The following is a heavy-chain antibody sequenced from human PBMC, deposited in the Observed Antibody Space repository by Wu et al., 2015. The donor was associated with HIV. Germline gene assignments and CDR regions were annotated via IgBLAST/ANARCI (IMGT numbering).Heavy chain of an antibody. Sequence: QVQLVQSGAEVKKPGASVKVSCKASGYTFTSYGISWVRQAPGQGLEWMGWISAYNGNTNYAQKLQGRVTMTTDTSTSTAYMELRSLRSDDTAVYYCARDPITYYYDSSGYFNAFDIWGQGTMVTVSS. J-gene: IGHJ3*02. CDR1: GYTFTSYG. V-gene: IGHV1-18*01. D-gene: IGHD3-22*01. CDR2: ISAYNGNT. CDR3: ARDPITYYYDSSGYFNAFDI.